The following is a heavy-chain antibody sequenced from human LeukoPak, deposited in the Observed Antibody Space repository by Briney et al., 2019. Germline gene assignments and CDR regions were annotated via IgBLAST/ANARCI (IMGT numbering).Heavy chain of an antibody. V-gene: IGHV4-59*01. Sequence: TPSETLSLTCTVSGGSISGFYWNWIRQPPGKGLEWIGYVYYSGNTNYNPSLKSRVTISLDTSKNQFSLKLRSVTAADTAVYYCARDTRDAFDIWGQGTMVTVSS. CDR1: GGSISGFY. CDR2: VYYSGNT. J-gene: IGHJ3*02. CDR3: ARDTRDAFDI.